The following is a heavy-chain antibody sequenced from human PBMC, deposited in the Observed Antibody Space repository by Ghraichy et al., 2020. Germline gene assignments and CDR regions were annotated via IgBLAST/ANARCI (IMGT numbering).Heavy chain of an antibody. V-gene: IGHV1-69*04. CDR1: GGTFSSYV. J-gene: IGHJ6*02. CDR3: ASGRRGVAENSYHYYAMDV. Sequence: SVKVSCKASGGTFSSYVINWVRQAPGQGLEWMGRIIPILTIANYAQKFQGRVTVTADKSTSTAYMELSSLRSEDTAVYYCASGRRGVAENSYHYYAMDVWGQGTTVTVSS. CDR2: IIPILTIA. D-gene: IGHD3-10*01.